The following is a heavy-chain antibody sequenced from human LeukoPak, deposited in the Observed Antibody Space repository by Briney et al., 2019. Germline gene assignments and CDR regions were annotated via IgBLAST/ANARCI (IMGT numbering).Heavy chain of an antibody. J-gene: IGHJ4*02. CDR2: ISGDGSDT. CDR3: VVWIAVAAADY. V-gene: IGHV3-74*01. CDR1: GFTFSSYS. Sequence: PGGSLRLSCAASGFTFSSYSMNWVRQAPGEGLVWVSRISGDGSDTSYADSVKGRFTISRDNAKNTVYLEMNSLRAEDTAVYHCVVWIAVAAADYWGQGTLVTVSS. D-gene: IGHD6-19*01.